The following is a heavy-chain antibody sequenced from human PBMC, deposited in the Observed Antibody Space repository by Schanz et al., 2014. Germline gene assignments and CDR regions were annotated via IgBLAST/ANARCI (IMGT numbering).Heavy chain of an antibody. Sequence: EVPLVESGGGLVQPGGSLRLSCAASGITFSSHSFNWVRQAPGKGLEWISYITYNGGTIYYADSVKGRFTISRDNAKNSLYLEMSSLRAEDTALYYCARDRRNADLDYWGQGTLVTVSS. D-gene: IGHD1-1*01. J-gene: IGHJ4*02. CDR3: ARDRRNADLDY. CDR1: GITFSSHS. CDR2: ITYNGGTI. V-gene: IGHV3-48*01.